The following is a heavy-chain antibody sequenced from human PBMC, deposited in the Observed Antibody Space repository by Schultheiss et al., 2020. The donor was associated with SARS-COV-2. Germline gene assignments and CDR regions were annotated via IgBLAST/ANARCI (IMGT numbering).Heavy chain of an antibody. CDR3: AKAPSAIVVVPAAILGYYMDV. Sequence: GESLKISCAASGFTFSSYRMNWVRQAPGKGLEWVSSISSSSSYIYYADSVKGRFTISRDNAKNSLYLQMNSLRAEDTAVYYCAKAPSAIVVVPAAILGYYMDVWGKGTTVTVSS. J-gene: IGHJ6*03. V-gene: IGHV3-21*01. CDR1: GFTFSSYR. D-gene: IGHD2-2*01. CDR2: ISSSSSYI.